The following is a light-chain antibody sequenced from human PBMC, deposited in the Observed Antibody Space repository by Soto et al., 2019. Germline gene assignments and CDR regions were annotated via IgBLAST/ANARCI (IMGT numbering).Light chain of an antibody. V-gene: IGLV2-14*01. J-gene: IGLJ2*01. CDR2: DVS. CDR3: SSYTSSSTYVV. Sequence: QSVLTQPASVSGSPGQSITISCTGTSSDIGGYKYFSWYQQHPGKAPKLMLYDVSNRPSGVSNRFSGSQSGNTASLIISGLQAEDEADYYCSSYTSSSTYVVFGGGTKLTVL. CDR1: SSDIGGYKY.